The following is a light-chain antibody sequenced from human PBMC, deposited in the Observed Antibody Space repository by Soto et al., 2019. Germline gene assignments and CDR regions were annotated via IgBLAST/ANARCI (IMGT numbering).Light chain of an antibody. V-gene: IGKV3-20*01. J-gene: IGKJ1*01. CDR1: QSVSSSY. CDR2: GAS. CDR3: QQYGSSLTWT. Sequence: EIVLTQSPGTLSLSPGERATLSCRASQSVSSSYLAWYQQKPGQAARLLIYGASSRTTGIPDRFSGSGSVTDFTLTISRLEPEDFAVYYCQQYGSSLTWTFGQGTKVEIK.